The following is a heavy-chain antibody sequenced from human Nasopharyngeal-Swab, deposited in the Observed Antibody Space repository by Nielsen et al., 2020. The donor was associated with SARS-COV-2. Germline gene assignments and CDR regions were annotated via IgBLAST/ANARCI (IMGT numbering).Heavy chain of an antibody. CDR3: SASVATRSDY. CDR1: GFTFSGSS. Sequence: GESLKISCAASGFTFSGSSMHWVRQAPGKGLEWVSHVKSKSKNYVTTYSGSMKGRFTISRDDSKNTAYLQMDSLQAEDTAIYYCSASVATRSDYWGQGTLVTVSS. V-gene: IGHV3-73*01. J-gene: IGHJ4*02. D-gene: IGHD1-14*01. CDR2: VKSKSKNYVT.